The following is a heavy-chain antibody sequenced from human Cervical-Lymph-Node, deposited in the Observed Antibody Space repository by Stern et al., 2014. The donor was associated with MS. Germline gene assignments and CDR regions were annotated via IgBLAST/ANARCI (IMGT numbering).Heavy chain of an antibody. CDR3: TRESGSCNGGSCYSGWFDP. J-gene: IGHJ5*02. CDR2: IYSGGST. CDR1: GFTVSSTH. D-gene: IGHD2-15*01. V-gene: IGHV3-66*02. Sequence: EVQLVESGGGLVQPGGSLRVSCAASGFTVSSTHMHWVLQAPGKGLEWVSVIYSGGSTYHVDSVKGRFTISRDNSKNTVSLQMNSLRPEDTAVYYCTRESGSCNGGSCYSGWFDPWGQGTLVTVSS.